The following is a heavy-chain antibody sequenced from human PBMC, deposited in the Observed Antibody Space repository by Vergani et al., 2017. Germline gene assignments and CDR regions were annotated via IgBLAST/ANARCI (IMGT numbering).Heavy chain of an antibody. V-gene: IGHV3-30*04. CDR1: GFTFSSYA. CDR3: AGGEYCSSTSCYKYYYYYMDV. CDR2: ISYDGSNK. Sequence: VQLVESGGGLVKPGGSLRLSCAASGFTFSSYAMHWVRQAPGKGLEWVAVISYDGSNKYYADSVKGRFTISRDNSKNTLYLQMNSLRAEDTAVYYCAGGEYCSSTSCYKYYYYYMDVWGKGTTVTVSS. D-gene: IGHD2-2*02. J-gene: IGHJ6*03.